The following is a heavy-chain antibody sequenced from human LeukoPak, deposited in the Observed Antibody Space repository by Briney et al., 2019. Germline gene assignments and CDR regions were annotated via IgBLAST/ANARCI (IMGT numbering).Heavy chain of an antibody. CDR2: IVVGSGNT. CDR1: FTFTSSA. CDR3: ARDVRPGNAFDI. D-gene: IGHD3-10*01. J-gene: IGHJ3*02. Sequence: FTFTSSAXXWVRXARXQGXXXXGWIVVGSGNTNYADKLQERVTITRDKSKRRAYMEMSSLRSEDTAVYYCARDVRPGNAFDIWGQGTMVTVSS. V-gene: IGHV1-58*01.